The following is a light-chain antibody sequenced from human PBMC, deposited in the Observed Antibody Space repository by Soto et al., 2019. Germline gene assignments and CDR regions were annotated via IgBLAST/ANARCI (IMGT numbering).Light chain of an antibody. V-gene: IGLV2-23*02. CDR2: EDS. CDR3: CSYAGSSTFVV. J-gene: IGLJ2*01. Sequence: QSALTQPASVSGSPGQSITISCTGTSSDVGSYNLVSWYQQHPGKAPKLMIYEDSKRPSGISNRFSGSKSVNTASLTISGLQAEDEADYYCCSYAGSSTFVVFGGGTQLTVL. CDR1: SSDVGSYNL.